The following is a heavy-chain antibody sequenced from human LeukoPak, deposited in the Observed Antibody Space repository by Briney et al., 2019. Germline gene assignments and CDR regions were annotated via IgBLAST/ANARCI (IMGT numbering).Heavy chain of an antibody. Sequence: GGSLRLSCAASGFTFSTYAMGWVRQAPGKGLEWVSSIKGGSGDTFYSDSVKGRFTISRDNSKNTLFLQLNSLRAEDSAVYYCAKGGHDFNPFYWWGQGTLVTVSS. V-gene: IGHV3-23*01. CDR1: GFTFSTYA. J-gene: IGHJ4*02. CDR2: IKGGSGDT. D-gene: IGHD2-21*02. CDR3: AKGGHDFNPFYW.